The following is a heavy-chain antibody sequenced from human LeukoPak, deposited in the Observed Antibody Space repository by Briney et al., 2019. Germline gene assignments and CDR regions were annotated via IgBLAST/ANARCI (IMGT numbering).Heavy chain of an antibody. V-gene: IGHV3-7*03. CDR1: GFTFSSYW. J-gene: IGHJ3*02. D-gene: IGHD1-26*01. CDR2: INHNGNVN. CDR3: AKVNSGSYLDAFDI. Sequence: GGSLRLSCAASGFTFSSYWMNWARQAPGKGLEWVASINHNGNVNYYADSVKGRYTISRDNAKNSLYLQMNSLRAEDTALYYCAKVNSGSYLDAFDIWGQGTMVTVSS.